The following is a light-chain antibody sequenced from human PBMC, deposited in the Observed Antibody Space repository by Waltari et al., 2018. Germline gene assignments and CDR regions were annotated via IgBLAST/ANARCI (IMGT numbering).Light chain of an antibody. J-gene: IGLJ3*02. CDR3: CSYAGSSTGV. V-gene: IGLV2-23*01. CDR1: SSDVGSYNL. Sequence: QSALTQPASVSGSPGQSITISCTGTSSDVGSYNLVSWYQQHPGKAPELLIYEGSKRPSGCSSRFAGSKAGNTAALTIAGLQAEDEAGYYCCSYAGSSTGVFGGGTKLTVL. CDR2: EGS.